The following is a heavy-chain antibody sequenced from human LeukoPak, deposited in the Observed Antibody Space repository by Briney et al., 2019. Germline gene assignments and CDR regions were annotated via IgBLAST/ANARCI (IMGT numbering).Heavy chain of an antibody. J-gene: IGHJ4*02. Sequence: SSETLSLTCTVSGGSISSSSYYWGWIRQPPGKGLEWIGSIHYSGSTYYNPSLKSRVTISVDTSKNQFSLKLSSVTAADTAVYYCARLEVGATSIDYWGQGTLVTVSS. CDR2: IHYSGST. V-gene: IGHV4-39*01. CDR1: GGSISSSSYY. D-gene: IGHD1-26*01. CDR3: ARLEVGATSIDY.